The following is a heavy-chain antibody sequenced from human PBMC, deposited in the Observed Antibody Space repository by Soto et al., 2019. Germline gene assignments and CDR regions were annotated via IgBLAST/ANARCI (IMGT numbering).Heavy chain of an antibody. CDR3: ARGRYDILTVIGYFDI. D-gene: IGHD3-9*01. V-gene: IGHV1-69*02. CDR2: IIPILGIA. J-gene: IGHJ3*02. CDR1: GGTFSSYT. Sequence: QVQLVQSGAEVKKPGSSVKVSCKASGGTFSSYTISWVRQAPGQGLEWMGRIIPILGIANYAQKFQGRVTITADKSTSTADMELSSLRSEDTAVYYGARGRYDILTVIGYFDIWGQGTMVTVSS.